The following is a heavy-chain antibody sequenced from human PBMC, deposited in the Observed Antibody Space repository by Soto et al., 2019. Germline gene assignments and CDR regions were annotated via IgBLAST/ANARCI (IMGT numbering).Heavy chain of an antibody. V-gene: IGHV4-59*01. J-gene: IGHJ5*02. Sequence: SETLSLTCTVSGGSISTYYWSWIRQPPGMGLEWIGYIYHSGTTSYNPSLESRVTISIDTSKKQVSLKLTSVTAADTAVYYCARENLKWFDPWGQGTLVTVSS. CDR3: ARENLKWFDP. CDR2: IYHSGTT. CDR1: GGSISTYY. D-gene: IGHD3-9*01.